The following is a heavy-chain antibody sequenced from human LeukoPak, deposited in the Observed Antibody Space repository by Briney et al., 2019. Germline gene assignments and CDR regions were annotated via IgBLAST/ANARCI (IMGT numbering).Heavy chain of an antibody. Sequence: ASVKVSCKASGYTFTGYYMHWVRQAPGQGLEWMGWISAYNGNTNYAQKLQGRVTMTTDTSTSTAYMELRSLRSDDTAVYYCARRDSSGWYSEYFQHWGQGTLVTVSS. CDR1: GYTFTGYY. D-gene: IGHD6-19*01. CDR3: ARRDSSGWYSEYFQH. J-gene: IGHJ1*01. CDR2: ISAYNGNT. V-gene: IGHV1-18*04.